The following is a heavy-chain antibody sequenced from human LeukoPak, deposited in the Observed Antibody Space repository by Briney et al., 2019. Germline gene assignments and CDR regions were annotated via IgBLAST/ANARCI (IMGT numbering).Heavy chain of an antibody. J-gene: IGHJ4*02. D-gene: IGHD2-8*02. CDR2: ISGSGGST. Sequence: PSETLSLTCTVSGVSISSYYWSWVRQAPGKGLEWVSAISGSGGSTYYADSVKGRFTISRDNSKNTLYLQMNSLRAEDTAVYYCAKDRTGGWGQGTLVTASS. V-gene: IGHV3-23*01. CDR1: GVSISSYY. CDR3: AKDRTGG.